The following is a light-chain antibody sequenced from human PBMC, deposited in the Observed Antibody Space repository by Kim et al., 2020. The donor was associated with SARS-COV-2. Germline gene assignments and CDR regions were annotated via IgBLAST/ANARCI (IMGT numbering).Light chain of an antibody. Sequence: ASTGDNVTITCRASQGSSSYLAWYQQKPGQAPKLLIYAASTLQSGVTSRFSGSGSGTDFNLTISCLESEDFATYYCQQYYSYSGTFGQGTKVEIK. J-gene: IGKJ1*01. CDR3: QQYYSYSGT. V-gene: IGKV1-8*01. CDR2: AAS. CDR1: QGSSSY.